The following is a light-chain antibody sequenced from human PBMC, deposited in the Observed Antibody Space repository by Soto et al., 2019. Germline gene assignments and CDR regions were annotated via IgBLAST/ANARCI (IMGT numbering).Light chain of an antibody. CDR1: QSVSSS. V-gene: IGKV3-11*01. Sequence: EIVLTQSPATLSLSPGERATLSCRASQSVSSSLAWYQQKPGQAPRLLIYDASNRATGIPARFSGSGSGTDFTLTISSLXPEDFAVYYCQQRSNWPALTFGGGTKVDIK. CDR3: QQRSNWPALT. CDR2: DAS. J-gene: IGKJ4*01.